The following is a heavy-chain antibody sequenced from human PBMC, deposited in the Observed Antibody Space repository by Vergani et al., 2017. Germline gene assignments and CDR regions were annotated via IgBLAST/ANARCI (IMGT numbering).Heavy chain of an antibody. CDR1: GGSISSSSYY. D-gene: IGHD2-2*01. CDR2: IYYSGST. CDR3: ARHGDIVVVPAADANWFDP. V-gene: IGHV4-39*01. J-gene: IGHJ5*02. Sequence: QLQLQESGPGLVKPSETLSLTCTVSGGSISSSSYYSGWIRQPPGKGLEWIGSIYYSGSTYYNPSLKSRVTISVDTSKNQFSLKLSPVTAADTAVYYCARHGDIVVVPAADANWFDPWGQGTLVTVSS.